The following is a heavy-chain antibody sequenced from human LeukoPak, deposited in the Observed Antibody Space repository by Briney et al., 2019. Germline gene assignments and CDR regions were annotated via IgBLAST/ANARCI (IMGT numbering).Heavy chain of an antibody. CDR1: GFTFSSYS. J-gene: IGHJ4*02. V-gene: IGHV3-23*01. D-gene: IGHD6-19*01. CDR2: ISGSGGSR. CDR3: AIAPRHSSGWYRRGVLDY. Sequence: GGSLRLSCAASGFTFSSYSMNWVRQAPGKGLEWVSSISGSGGSRFYADSVKGRFTISRDNYKNTLYLQMTSLRAEDTAVYYWAIAPRHSSGWYRRGVLDYWGQETLVTVSS.